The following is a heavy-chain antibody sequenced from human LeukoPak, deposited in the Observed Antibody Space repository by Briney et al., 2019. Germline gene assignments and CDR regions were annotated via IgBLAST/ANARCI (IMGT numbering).Heavy chain of an antibody. D-gene: IGHD6-13*01. J-gene: IGHJ5*02. CDR2: ISGSGGST. CDR3: AKAAAAGTFSSGQNNWFDP. Sequence: PGTSLRLSCAASGFTFRSYAVHWVRQAPGRGLEWVSAISGSGGSTYYADSVKGRFTISRDNSKNTLYLQMNSMRAEDTAVYYCAKAAAAGTFSSGQNNWFDPWGQGTLVTVSS. CDR1: GFTFRSYA. V-gene: IGHV3-23*01.